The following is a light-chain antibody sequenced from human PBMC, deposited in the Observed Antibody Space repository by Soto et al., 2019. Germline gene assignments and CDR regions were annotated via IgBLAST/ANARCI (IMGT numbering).Light chain of an antibody. V-gene: IGKV3-15*01. CDR1: QSVSRN. CDR3: QQYHDWPPVS. Sequence: EVVLTQSPATLSVSPGDRATLSCRASQSVSRNLAWYQQKPGQAPRLLIYGASTRATGVPARFSGSGSGTDFTLTISSLQSEDFAVYYCQQYHDWPPVSFGGGTKLQVK. J-gene: IGKJ4*01. CDR2: GAS.